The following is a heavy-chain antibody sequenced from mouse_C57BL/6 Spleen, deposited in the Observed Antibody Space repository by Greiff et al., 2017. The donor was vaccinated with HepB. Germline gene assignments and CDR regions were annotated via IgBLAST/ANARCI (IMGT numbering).Heavy chain of an antibody. CDR2: IYPRDGST. CDR1: GYTFTDHT. D-gene: IGHD1-1*01. CDR3: ARYGGYYGGYFDV. J-gene: IGHJ1*03. V-gene: IGHV1-78*01. Sequence: VQLVESDAELVKPGASVKISCKVSGYTFTDHTIHWMKQRPEQGLEWIGYIYPRDGSTKYNEKFKGKATLTADKSSSTAYMQLNSLTSEDSAVYFCARYGGYYGGYFDVWGTGTTVTVSS.